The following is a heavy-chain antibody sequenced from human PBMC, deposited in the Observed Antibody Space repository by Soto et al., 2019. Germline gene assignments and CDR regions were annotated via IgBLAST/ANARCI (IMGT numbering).Heavy chain of an antibody. D-gene: IGHD2-2*01. CDR1: GGTFSSYA. CDR2: IIPIFGTA. CDR3: ASRGHQEDAYYGMDV. V-gene: IGHV1-69*06. J-gene: IGHJ6*02. Sequence: SVKVSCKASGGTFSSYAISWARQAPGQGLEWMGGIIPIFGTANYAQKFQGRVTITADKSTSTAYMELSSLRSEDTAVYYCASRGHQEDAYYGMDVWGQGTTVTVSS.